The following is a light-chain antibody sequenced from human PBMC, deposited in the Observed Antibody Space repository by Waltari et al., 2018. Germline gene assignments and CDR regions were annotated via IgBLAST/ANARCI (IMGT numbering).Light chain of an antibody. CDR3: QQSYSTPFT. CDR2: DAS. CDR1: QSNSSD. J-gene: IGKJ3*01. V-gene: IGKV1-39*01. Sequence: DIQMTQSPSSLSASVGYRVTITCRASQSNSSDLNWEQQKTGKAPTLLIDDASSLQSGVPSRFSGSRSGTDFTLTISSLQPEDFATYYCQQSYSTPFTFGPGTKVDIK.